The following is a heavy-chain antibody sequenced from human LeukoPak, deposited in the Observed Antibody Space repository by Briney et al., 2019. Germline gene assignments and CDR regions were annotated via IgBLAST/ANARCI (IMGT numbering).Heavy chain of an antibody. CDR3: ARRGYSYGYVDY. Sequence: SETLSLTCTVSGGCISSYYWSWIRQPPGKGLEWIGYIYYSGSTNYNPSLKSRVTISVDTSKNQFSLKLSSVTAADTAVYYCARRGYSYGYVDYWGQGTLVTVSS. J-gene: IGHJ4*02. CDR2: IYYSGST. D-gene: IGHD5-18*01. CDR1: GGCISSYY. V-gene: IGHV4-59*01.